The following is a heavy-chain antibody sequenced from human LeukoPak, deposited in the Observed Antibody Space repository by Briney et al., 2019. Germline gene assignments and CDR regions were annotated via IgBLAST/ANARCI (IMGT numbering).Heavy chain of an antibody. Sequence: GSLRLSCAASGFTFSSYAMHWVRQAPGKGLEWVAVISYDGSNKYYADSVKGRFTISRDNSKNTLYLQMNSLRAEDTAVYYCARRAATSYYYYGMDVWGQGTTVTVSS. J-gene: IGHJ6*02. V-gene: IGHV3-30-3*01. CDR1: GFTFSSYA. D-gene: IGHD2-15*01. CDR3: ARRAATSYYYYGMDV. CDR2: ISYDGSNK.